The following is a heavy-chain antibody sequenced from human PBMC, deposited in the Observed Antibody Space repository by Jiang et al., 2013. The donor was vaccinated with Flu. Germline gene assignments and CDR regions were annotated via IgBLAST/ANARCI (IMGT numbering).Heavy chain of an antibody. CDR2: ISAYNGNT. Sequence: GAEVKKPGASVKVSCKASGYTFTSYGISWVRQAPGQGLEWMGWISAYNGNTNYAQKLQGRVTMTTDTSTSTAYMELRSLRSDDTAVYYCARARDYYGSGSYYRLSPNDAFDIWGPRDNGHRLF. D-gene: IGHD3-10*01. CDR3: ARARDYYGSGSYYRLSPNDAFDI. J-gene: IGHJ3*02. V-gene: IGHV1-18*04. CDR1: GYTFTSYG.